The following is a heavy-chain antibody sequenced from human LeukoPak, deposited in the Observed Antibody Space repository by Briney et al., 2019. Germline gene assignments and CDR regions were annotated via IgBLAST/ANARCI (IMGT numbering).Heavy chain of an antibody. CDR2: IYYSGTT. V-gene: IGHV4-39*01. CDR3: ARLSILLIKPRAFGI. Sequence: SETLSLTCTVSGGSSSSDSYYWGWIRQPPGKGLEWIGNIYYSGTTFYNPSLKSRVTISVDTSKNQFSLRLTSVTAADTSIYYCARLSILLIKPRAFGIWGQGTVVTVSS. D-gene: IGHD2-15*01. J-gene: IGHJ3*02. CDR1: GGSSSSDSYY.